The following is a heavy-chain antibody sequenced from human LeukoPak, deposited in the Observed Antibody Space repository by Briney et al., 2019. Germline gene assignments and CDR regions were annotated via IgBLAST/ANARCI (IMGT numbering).Heavy chain of an antibody. CDR2: ANQDGGEK. CDR1: GLTSSSSL. Sequence: PRGSLRLSCAASGLTSSSSLTTCDRHAQGDGLGWVASANQDGGEKNYMDSVKGRFTISRDNAKNSLYLQMNSQRTEDTAVYCCASGRVTAVYWGQGTLVTVSS. CDR3: ASGRVTAVY. D-gene: IGHD4-23*01. J-gene: IGHJ4*02. V-gene: IGHV3-7*03.